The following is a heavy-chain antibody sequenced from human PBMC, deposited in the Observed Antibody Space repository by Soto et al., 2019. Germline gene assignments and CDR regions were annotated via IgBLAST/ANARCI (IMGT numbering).Heavy chain of an antibody. D-gene: IGHD2-15*01. V-gene: IGHV4-38-2*02. CDR3: AGGRIVGLVGGPHWFDP. J-gene: IGHJ5*02. Sequence: PWEPLSTTCCGPGYYIRSGYYWGWIRKPREKGLEWIGSIYHSGSTYYNPSLKSRVTISVDTSKNQFALKLGSVTAADTAVYYCAGGRIVGLVGGPHWFDPWGQGTLVTVSS. CDR2: IYHSGST. CDR1: GYYIRSGYY.